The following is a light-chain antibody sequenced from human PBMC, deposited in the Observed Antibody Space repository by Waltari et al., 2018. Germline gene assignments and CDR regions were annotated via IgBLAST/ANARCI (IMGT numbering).Light chain of an antibody. CDR2: EVT. CDR1: SSDVGGYHH. V-gene: IGLV2-14*01. J-gene: IGLJ3*02. CDR3: SSYTTSNTWV. Sequence: QSALTQPASVSGSPGQSITISCTGTSSDVGGYHHSPWYQHHPGKAPKLMIFEVTDRPSGVSNRFSGSKSGNTASLTISGLQAEDEADYYCSSYTTSNTWVFGGGTKVTVL.